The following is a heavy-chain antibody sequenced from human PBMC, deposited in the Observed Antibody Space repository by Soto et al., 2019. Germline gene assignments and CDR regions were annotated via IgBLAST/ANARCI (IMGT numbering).Heavy chain of an antibody. D-gene: IGHD2-2*01. Sequence: GGSLRLSCAASGFTFSSYSMNWVRQAPGKGLEWVSSISSSSSYIYYADSVKGRFTISRDNAKNSLYLQMNSLRAEDTAVYYCARLTQLPYYYYGMDVWGQGTTVTVSS. CDR3: ARLTQLPYYYYGMDV. CDR1: GFTFSSYS. V-gene: IGHV3-21*01. CDR2: ISSSSSYI. J-gene: IGHJ6*02.